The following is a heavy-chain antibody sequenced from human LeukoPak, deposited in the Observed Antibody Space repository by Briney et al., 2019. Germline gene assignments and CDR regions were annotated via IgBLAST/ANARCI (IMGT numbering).Heavy chain of an antibody. V-gene: IGHV3-15*01. CDR3: TTGPGNSGY. CDR2: IKSKADGGTT. CDR1: GFTFNNYA. J-gene: IGHJ4*02. Sequence: PGGSLRLSCAASGFTFNNYAMSWVRQAPGKGLEWVGRIKSKADGGTTDYAAPVRGRFTISRDDSKNTVYLQMNSLKSEDTAVYYCTTGPGNSGYWGQGTLVTVSS. D-gene: IGHD4-23*01.